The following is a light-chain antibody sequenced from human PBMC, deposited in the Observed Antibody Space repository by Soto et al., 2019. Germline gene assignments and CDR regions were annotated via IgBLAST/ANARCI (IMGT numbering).Light chain of an antibody. CDR2: EVN. V-gene: IGLV2-8*01. CDR3: SSYAGSSNV. J-gene: IGLJ1*01. CDR1: SSDVGGYNY. Sequence: QSALTQPRSASGSPGQSVAISCTGTSSDVGGYNYVSWYQQHPGKAPKLMIYEVNKRPSGVPDRFSGSKSGNTASLTVSGLQAEDEADYYCSSYAGSSNVFGTGIKVTV.